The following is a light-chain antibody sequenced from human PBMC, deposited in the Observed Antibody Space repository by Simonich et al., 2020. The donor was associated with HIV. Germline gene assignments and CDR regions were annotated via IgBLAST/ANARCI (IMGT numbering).Light chain of an antibody. CDR3: AAWDDSLNGWV. CDR1: SSNIGGNT. Sequence: QSVLTQPPSASGTPGQRVTISCSGSSSNIGGNTVTWYQQLPGTAPKLLIYSNNQPPSGVPDRFSGSKSGTSASRAISGLQSEDEADYYCAAWDDSLNGWVFGGGTKLTVL. V-gene: IGLV1-44*01. CDR2: SNN. J-gene: IGLJ3*02.